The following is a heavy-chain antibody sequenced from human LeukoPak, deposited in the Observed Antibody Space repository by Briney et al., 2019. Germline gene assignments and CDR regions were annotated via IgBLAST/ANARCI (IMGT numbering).Heavy chain of an antibody. CDR1: GFTFSSYA. CDR2: ISDDGSNR. CDR3: AKKWGDGDYVSWFDP. D-gene: IGHD4-17*01. Sequence: GGSLRLSCAASGFTFSSYAMHWVRQAPGKGLEWVAVISDDGSNRYYADSVKGRFTISRDNSKNTLFLQMNSLRAEDTAVYYCAKKWGDGDYVSWFDPWGQGTLVTVSS. V-gene: IGHV3-30-3*02. J-gene: IGHJ5*02.